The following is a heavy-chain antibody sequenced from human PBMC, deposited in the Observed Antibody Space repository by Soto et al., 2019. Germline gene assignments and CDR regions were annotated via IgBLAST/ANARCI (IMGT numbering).Heavy chain of an antibody. J-gene: IGHJ3*02. D-gene: IGHD3-16*01. CDR2: LIHGGST. CDR1: GASLGGFH. V-gene: IGHV4-34*12. Sequence: SETLSLPCAIYGASLGGFHWTWLRQAPGKGLEWIGELIHGGSTNYNPSLKGRVSFSLDTSKNQFSLHLMSVTAADMAVYYCARSPLGYDYVRETWREGGGSFDILGRGTLVIVAS. CDR3: ARSPLGYDYVRETWREGGGSFDI.